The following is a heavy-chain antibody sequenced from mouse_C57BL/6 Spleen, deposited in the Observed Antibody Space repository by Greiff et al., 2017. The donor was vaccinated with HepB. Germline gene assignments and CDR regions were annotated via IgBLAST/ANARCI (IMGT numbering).Heavy chain of an antibody. D-gene: IGHD1-2*01. CDR1: GYSITSGYY. CDR2: ISYDGSN. V-gene: IGHV3-6*01. CDR3: ARDGVLRRAMDY. Sequence: EVQLQESGPGLVKPSQSLSLTCSVTGYSITSGYYWNWIRQFPGNKLEWMGYISYDGSNNYNPSLKNRISITRDTSKNQFFLKLNSVTTEDTATYYCARDGVLRRAMDYWGQGTSVTVSS. J-gene: IGHJ4*01.